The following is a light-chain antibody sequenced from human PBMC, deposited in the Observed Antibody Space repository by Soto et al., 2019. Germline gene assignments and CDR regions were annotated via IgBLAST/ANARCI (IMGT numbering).Light chain of an antibody. CDR3: QQYNNWPPMA. Sequence: EIVMTQSPATLSVSPGERATLSCRASQSVSSNLAWYQQKPGQPPRLLIYGASTRATGIPARFSGSGSGTEFTLSISGLQSEDFAVYYCQQYNNWPPMAFGQGTKVEIK. V-gene: IGKV3-15*01. J-gene: IGKJ1*01. CDR2: GAS. CDR1: QSVSSN.